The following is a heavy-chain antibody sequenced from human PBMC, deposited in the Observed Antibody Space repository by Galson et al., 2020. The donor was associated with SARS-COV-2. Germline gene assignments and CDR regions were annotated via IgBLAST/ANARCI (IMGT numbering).Heavy chain of an antibody. V-gene: IGHV4-59*08. D-gene: IGHD2-21*01. CDR3: AGTHHMYYFDY. CDR1: GGSISTYY. CDR2: ISDSGST. Sequence: ETSETLSLTCAFSGGSISTYYWSWIRQPPGKGLEWSGYISDSGSTNFNPSLQSRVTISLDTSKNQISLKLTSVSAADTAVYYCAGTHHMYYFDYWGLGTLVTVSS. J-gene: IGHJ4*02.